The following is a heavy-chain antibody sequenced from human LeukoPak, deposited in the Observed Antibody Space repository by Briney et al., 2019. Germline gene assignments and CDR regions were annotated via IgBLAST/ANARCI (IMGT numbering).Heavy chain of an antibody. CDR3: ARVQQYYDSSGYNWFDP. CDR1: GYTFTSYY. D-gene: IGHD3-22*01. V-gene: IGHV1-2*02. Sequence: ASVKVSCKASGYTFTSYYMHWVRQAPRQGLEWMGWINPNSGGTNYAEKFQGRVTMTRDTSISTAYMELSRLRSDDTAVYYCARVQQYYDSSGYNWFDPWGQGTLVTVSS. CDR2: INPNSGGT. J-gene: IGHJ5*02.